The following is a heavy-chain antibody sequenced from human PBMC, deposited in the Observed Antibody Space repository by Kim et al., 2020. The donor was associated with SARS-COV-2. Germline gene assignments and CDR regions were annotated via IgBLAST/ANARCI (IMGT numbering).Heavy chain of an antibody. D-gene: IGHD5-12*01. Sequence: ASVKVSCKASGYTFSGYYMHWVRQAPGQGLEWMGRINPNSGGTNYAQKFQGRVTMTRDTSTTTAYMELSRLRSDDTAVYYCARPNTGYDYWGQGTLVTVSS. CDR1: GYTFSGYY. V-gene: IGHV1-2*06. CDR2: INPNSGGT. CDR3: ARPNTGYDY. J-gene: IGHJ4*02.